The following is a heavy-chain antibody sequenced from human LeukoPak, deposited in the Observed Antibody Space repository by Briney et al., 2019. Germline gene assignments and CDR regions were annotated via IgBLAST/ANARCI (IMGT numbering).Heavy chain of an antibody. CDR2: INQDGSTQ. CDR1: GFPFSGYW. D-gene: IGHD3-16*01. CDR3: SKSLDY. V-gene: IGHV3-7*01. Sequence: PGGSLRLSCAASGFPFSGYWMDWVRQAPGKGMEWVASINQDGSTQYYAASAKVRFTISRDNARSSLYLQMNIWTAEAPAVVTVSKSLDYLGQGTLVTVSS. J-gene: IGHJ4*02.